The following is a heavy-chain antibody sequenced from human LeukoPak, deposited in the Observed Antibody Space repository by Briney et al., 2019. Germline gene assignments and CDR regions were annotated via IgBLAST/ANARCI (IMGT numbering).Heavy chain of an antibody. V-gene: IGHV3-23*01. CDR1: GFTFSSYA. CDR2: ISGSGGST. D-gene: IGHD3-22*01. J-gene: IGHJ4*02. Sequence: GGSLRLSCAASGFTFSSYAMSWVRQAPGKGLEWVSAISGSGGSTYYADSGKGRFTISRDNSKNTLYVQMNSLRAEDTAVYYCAKDPPVDYYDSSGYPDYWGQGTLVTVSS. CDR3: AKDPPVDYYDSSGYPDY.